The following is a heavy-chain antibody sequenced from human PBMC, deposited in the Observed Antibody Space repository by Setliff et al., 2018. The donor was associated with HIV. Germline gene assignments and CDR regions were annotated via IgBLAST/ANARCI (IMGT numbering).Heavy chain of an antibody. V-gene: IGHV1-3*01. CDR2: INGGNAIT. CDR3: ARGRVLSGSYYMNAFDI. Sequence: GASVKVSCKASGYSFSNYAIHWVRQAPGQGLEWMGWINGGNAITKFSQKFQGRVTFTRDTSASTAYMELSSPRSEDTAVYYCARGRVLSGSYYMNAFDIWGQGTMVTVSS. D-gene: IGHD1-26*01. J-gene: IGHJ3*02. CDR1: GYSFSNYA.